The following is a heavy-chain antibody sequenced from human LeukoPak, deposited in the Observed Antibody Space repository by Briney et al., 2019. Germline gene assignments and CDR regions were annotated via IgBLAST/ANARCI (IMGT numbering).Heavy chain of an antibody. D-gene: IGHD4-17*01. V-gene: IGHV3-23*01. Sequence: PGGSLRLSCAASGFTFSSYAMSWVRQAPGKGLEWVSGISGSGGSTYYADSVKGRFTISRDNSKNTLYLQMNSLRAEDTAVYCCAKDLRLTTVTTFDYWGQGTLVTVSS. CDR2: ISGSGGST. CDR1: GFTFSSYA. J-gene: IGHJ4*02. CDR3: AKDLRLTTVTTFDY.